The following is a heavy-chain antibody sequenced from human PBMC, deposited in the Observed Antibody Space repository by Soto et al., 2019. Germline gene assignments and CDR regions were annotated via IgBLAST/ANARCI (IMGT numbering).Heavy chain of an antibody. Sequence: GGSLRLSCAASGFTFSSYAMHWVRQAPGKGLEWVAVISYDGSNKYYADSVKGRFTISRDNSKNTLYLQMNSLRAEDTAVYYCARVSSGYYYYYGMDVWGQGTTVTVSS. D-gene: IGHD2-15*01. CDR2: ISYDGSNK. CDR1: GFTFSSYA. J-gene: IGHJ6*02. V-gene: IGHV3-30-3*01. CDR3: ARVSSGYYYYYGMDV.